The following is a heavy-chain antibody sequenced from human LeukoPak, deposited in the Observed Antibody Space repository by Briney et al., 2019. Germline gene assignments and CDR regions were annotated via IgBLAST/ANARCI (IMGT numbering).Heavy chain of an antibody. V-gene: IGHV1-8*01. CDR2: MNPNSGNT. CDR1: GYTFTSYD. Sequence: ASVKVSCKASGYTFTSYDINWVRQATGQGLEWMGWMNPNSGNTGYAQKFQGRVTMTRNTSISTAYMELSSLRSEDTAVYYCARDVGGLGYCSGGSCYLCDYWGQGTLVTVSS. D-gene: IGHD2-15*01. CDR3: ARDVGGLGYCSGGSCYLCDY. J-gene: IGHJ4*02.